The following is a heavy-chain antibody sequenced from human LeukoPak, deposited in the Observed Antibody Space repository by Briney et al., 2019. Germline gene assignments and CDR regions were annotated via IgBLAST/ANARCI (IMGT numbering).Heavy chain of an antibody. CDR3: ARAAKILGLDY. J-gene: IGHJ4*02. CDR2: ISSSGSTI. Sequence: HPGGSLRLSCAASGFTFSSYEMNWVRQAPGKGLEWVSYISSSGSTIYYADSVKGRFTISRDNAKNSLYLQMNSLRAEDTAVYYCARAAKILGLDYWGQGTLVTVSS. V-gene: IGHV3-48*03. D-gene: IGHD3-10*01. CDR1: GFTFSSYE.